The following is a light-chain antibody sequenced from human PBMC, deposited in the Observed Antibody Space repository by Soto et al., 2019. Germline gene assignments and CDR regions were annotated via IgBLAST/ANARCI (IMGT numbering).Light chain of an antibody. CDR1: QSVGSN. V-gene: IGKV3-15*01. CDR2: GAS. Sequence: EIVMTQSPATLSVSPGERATLSCRASQSVGSNLALYQQKAGQAPRLLIYGASTRATGIPARFSGSGSGTEFTLTISSLQSEDFALYYCQQYNNWPPVTFGQGTRLEIK. CDR3: QQYNNWPPVT. J-gene: IGKJ5*01.